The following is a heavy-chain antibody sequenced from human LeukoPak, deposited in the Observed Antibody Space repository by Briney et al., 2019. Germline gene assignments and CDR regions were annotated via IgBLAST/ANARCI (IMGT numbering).Heavy chain of an antibody. Sequence: GGSLRLSCAASGFTFSSYNMNWVRQAPGKGLEWVSSISSSSSYIYYADSVKGRFTISRDNAKNSLYLQMNSLRAEDTAVYYCARPTMIVVGIGYYFDYWGQGTLVTVSS. CDR1: GFTFSSYN. CDR2: ISSSSSYI. J-gene: IGHJ4*02. CDR3: ARPTMIVVGIGYYFDY. D-gene: IGHD3-22*01. V-gene: IGHV3-21*01.